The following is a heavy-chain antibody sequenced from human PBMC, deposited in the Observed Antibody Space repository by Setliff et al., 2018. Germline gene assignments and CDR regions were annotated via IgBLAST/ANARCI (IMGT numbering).Heavy chain of an antibody. Sequence: PSETLSLTCSVSGGSISSRSYYWGWIRQPPGKGLEWIGSIYYSGSTYYNPSLKSRVTISVDTSKNQFSLRLTSVTAADTAIYYCARVRNTQNGFFDYWSQGTLVTVSS. CDR2: IYYSGST. J-gene: IGHJ4*02. CDR3: ARVRNTQNGFFDY. V-gene: IGHV4-39*07. CDR1: GGSISSRSYY. D-gene: IGHD1-1*01.